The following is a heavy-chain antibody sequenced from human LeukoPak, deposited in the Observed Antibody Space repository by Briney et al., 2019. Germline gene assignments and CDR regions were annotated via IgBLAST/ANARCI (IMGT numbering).Heavy chain of an antibody. CDR2: IYSGGST. D-gene: IGHD3-22*01. V-gene: IGHV3-66*02. CDR3: ASDYYYDSSVKDY. J-gene: IGHJ4*02. CDR1: GFTVSSNY. Sequence: PGGSLRLSCAASGFTVSSNYMSWVRQAPGKGLEWVSVIYSGGSTYYADSVKGRFTLSRDNSKNTLYLQMNSLRAEDTAVYYCASDYYYDSSVKDYWGQGTLVTVSS.